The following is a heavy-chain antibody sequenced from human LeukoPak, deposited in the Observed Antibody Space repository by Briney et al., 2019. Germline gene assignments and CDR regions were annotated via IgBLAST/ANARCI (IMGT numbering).Heavy chain of an antibody. V-gene: IGHV3-23*01. J-gene: IGHJ6*03. CDR2: ISGSGGST. CDR3: AREGNYYGSGSYYEPAYYDYYYMDV. Sequence: GGSLRLSCAASGFTFSSYGMSWVRQAPGKGLEWVSAISGSGGSTYYADSVKGRFTISRDNAKNSLYLQMNSLRAEDPAVYYCAREGNYYGSGSYYEPAYYDYYYMDVWGKGTTVTVSS. CDR1: GFTFSSYG. D-gene: IGHD3-10*01.